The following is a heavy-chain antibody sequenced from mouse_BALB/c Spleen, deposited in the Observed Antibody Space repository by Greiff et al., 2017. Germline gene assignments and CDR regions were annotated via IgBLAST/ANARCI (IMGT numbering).Heavy chain of an antibody. V-gene: IGHV3-6*02. Sequence: DVKLQESGPGLVKPSQSLSLTCSVTGYSITSGYYWNWIRQFPGNKLEWMGYISYDGSNNYNPSLKNRISITRDTSKNQFFLKLNSVTTEDTATYYCARDGITGAYWGQGTLVTVSA. J-gene: IGHJ3*01. CDR3: ARDGITGAY. CDR1: GYSITSGYY. CDR2: ISYDGSN. D-gene: IGHD2-4*01.